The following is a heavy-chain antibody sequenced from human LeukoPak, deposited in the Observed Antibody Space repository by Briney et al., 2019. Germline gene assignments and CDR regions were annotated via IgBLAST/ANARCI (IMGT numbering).Heavy chain of an antibody. CDR1: GFTFRSYD. D-gene: IGHD3-10*01. CDR2: IGAAGDT. J-gene: IGHJ6*02. CDR3: ARSGGGYYGMDV. Sequence: GGSLRLSCAASGFTFRSYDMHWVRQATGKGLEWVSAIGAAGDTYYPGSVKGRFTISREYAKTSLYLQMNSLRAGDTAVYYCARSGGGYYGMDVWGQGTTVTVFS. V-gene: IGHV3-13*01.